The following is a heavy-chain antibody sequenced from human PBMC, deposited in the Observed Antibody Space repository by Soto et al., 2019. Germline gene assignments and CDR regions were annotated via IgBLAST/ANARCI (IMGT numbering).Heavy chain of an antibody. J-gene: IGHJ4*02. CDR2: IYYSGST. CDR1: GGSISSGGYY. Sequence: QVQLQESGPGLVKPSQTLSLTCTVSGGSISSGGYYWSWIRQHPGKGLEWIGYIYYSGSTYYNPSLKSRVTGSVDTSKKQFYLKLSSVTAADTAVYYCASKRRDSSSWYAVDWGQGTLVTVSS. V-gene: IGHV4-31*03. D-gene: IGHD6-13*01. CDR3: ASKRRDSSSWYAVD.